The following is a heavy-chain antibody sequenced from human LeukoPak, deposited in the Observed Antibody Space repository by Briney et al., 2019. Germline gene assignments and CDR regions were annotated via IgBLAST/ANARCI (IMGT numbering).Heavy chain of an antibody. Sequence: PGGSLRLSCAASGFTFSSYGMHWVRQAPGKGLEWVAVISYDGSNKYYADSVKGRFTISRDNSKNTLYLQMHSLRAEDTAVYYCARPWFGEFGDAFDIWGQGTMVTVSS. CDR2: ISYDGSNK. CDR3: ARPWFGEFGDAFDI. V-gene: IGHV3-30*19. D-gene: IGHD3-10*01. J-gene: IGHJ3*02. CDR1: GFTFSSYG.